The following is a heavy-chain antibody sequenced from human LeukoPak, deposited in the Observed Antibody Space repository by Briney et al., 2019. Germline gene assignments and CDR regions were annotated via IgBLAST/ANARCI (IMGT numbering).Heavy chain of an antibody. CDR3: AREAIAVAGTGRLPWFDY. CDR2: IYSGGST. J-gene: IGHJ4*02. Sequence: GGSLRLSCAASGFTAISNYLSWVRQAPGKGLEWVSVIYSGGSTYYADSVKGRFTISRDNSKNTLYLQMNGLRAEDTAVYYCAREAIAVAGTGRLPWFDYWGQGTLVTVSS. V-gene: IGHV3-66*01. D-gene: IGHD6-19*01. CDR1: GFTAISNY.